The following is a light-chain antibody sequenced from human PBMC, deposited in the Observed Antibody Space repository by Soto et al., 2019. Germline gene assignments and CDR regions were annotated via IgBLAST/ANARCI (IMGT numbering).Light chain of an antibody. Sequence: DIQMTQSPSSLSASVGDSVTITCRASKGIGTYLSWYHQKPGKVPKKLIYDASTLQSGVQSRFSGSGSGTDFNLTISSLQHEEFETYYWQKYYNSREKFGQGTKVKI. CDR3: QKYYNSREK. CDR2: DAS. V-gene: IGKV1-27*01. J-gene: IGKJ1*01. CDR1: KGIGTY.